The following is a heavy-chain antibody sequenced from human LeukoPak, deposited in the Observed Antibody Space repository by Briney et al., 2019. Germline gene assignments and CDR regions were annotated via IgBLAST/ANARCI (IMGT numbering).Heavy chain of an antibody. Sequence: PSETLSLTCAVYGGSFSGYYWSWIRQPPGKGLEWIGEINHSGSTNYNPSLKSRVTISVDTSKNQFSLKLSSVTGADTAVYYCARSPSISARLPYYYMDVWGKGTTVTVPS. V-gene: IGHV4-34*01. CDR3: ARSPSISARLPYYYMDV. J-gene: IGHJ6*03. CDR2: INHSGST. D-gene: IGHD6-6*01. CDR1: GGSFSGYY.